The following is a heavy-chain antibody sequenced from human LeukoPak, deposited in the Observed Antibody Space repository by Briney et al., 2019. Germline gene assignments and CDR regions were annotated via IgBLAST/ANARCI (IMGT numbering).Heavy chain of an antibody. CDR2: IIPILGIA. CDR3: AGALDYGGNRAFDY. Sequence: ASVKVSCKASGGTFSSYAISWVRQAPGQGLEWMGRIIPILGIANYAQKFQGRVTITADKSTSTAYMELSSLRSEDTAVYYCAGALDYGGNRAFDYWGQGTLVTVSS. CDR1: GGTFSSYA. J-gene: IGHJ4*02. V-gene: IGHV1-69*04. D-gene: IGHD4-23*01.